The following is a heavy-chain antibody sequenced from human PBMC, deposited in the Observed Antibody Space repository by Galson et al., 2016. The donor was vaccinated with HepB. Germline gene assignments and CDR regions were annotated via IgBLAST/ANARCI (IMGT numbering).Heavy chain of an antibody. V-gene: IGHV1-46*01. J-gene: IGHJ4*02. D-gene: IGHD3-3*01. CDR2: LDPSAGST. CDR1: GYTFTSYY. CDR3: ARTGVGARGFDN. Sequence: SVKVSCKASGYTFTSYYLHWVRQAPGQGLEWMGVLDPSAGSTNYAQEFQDRVTMTRDTSTSTVYMELRSLRSEDSAVYYCARTGVGARGFDNWGRGTLVAVSS.